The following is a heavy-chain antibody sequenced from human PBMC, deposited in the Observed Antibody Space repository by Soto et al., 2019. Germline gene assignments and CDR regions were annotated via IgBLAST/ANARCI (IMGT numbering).Heavy chain of an antibody. Sequence: EVQLLESGGGLIQPGGSLRLSCAASGFTCSSYAMSWVRQAPGKGLEWVSAISGSGGSTYYADSVKGRFTISRDNSKNTLYLQMNSLRAEDTAVYYCANLGQYYDFWSGTDLDFDYCGQGTLVTVSS. CDR3: ANLGQYYDFWSGTDLDFDY. J-gene: IGHJ4*02. V-gene: IGHV3-23*01. CDR1: GFTCSSYA. CDR2: ISGSGGST. D-gene: IGHD3-3*01.